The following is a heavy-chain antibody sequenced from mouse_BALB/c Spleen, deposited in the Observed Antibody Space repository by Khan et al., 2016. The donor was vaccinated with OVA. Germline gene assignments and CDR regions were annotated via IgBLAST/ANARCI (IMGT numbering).Heavy chain of an antibody. CDR3: ARSGTISTVVVTDFDF. V-gene: IGHV3-2*02. CDR1: GYSITSDYA. J-gene: IGHJ2*01. CDR2: IKYSGIT. D-gene: IGHD1-1*01. Sequence: VQLKESGPGLVKPSQSLSLTCTVTGYSITSDYAWNWIRQFPGNRLEWMGYIKYSGITSYNPSLKSRISITREPSKNQFFLQLNSVTTEDTATYYCARSGTISTVVVTDFDFWGQGTTLTVSS.